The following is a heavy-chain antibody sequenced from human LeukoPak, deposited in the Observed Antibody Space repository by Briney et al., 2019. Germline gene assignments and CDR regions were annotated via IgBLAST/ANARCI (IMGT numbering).Heavy chain of an antibody. V-gene: IGHV1-69*13. CDR1: GGTFSNYA. D-gene: IGHD2-15*01. J-gene: IGHJ4*02. Sequence: ASVKVSCKASGGTFSNYAISWVRQAPGQGLEWMGGIIPIFGTANYAQKFQGRVTITADESTSTAYMELSSLTSEDTVVYYCARDRPAYCSGGSCYADYWGQGTLVTVSS. CDR3: ARDRPAYCSGGSCYADY. CDR2: IIPIFGTA.